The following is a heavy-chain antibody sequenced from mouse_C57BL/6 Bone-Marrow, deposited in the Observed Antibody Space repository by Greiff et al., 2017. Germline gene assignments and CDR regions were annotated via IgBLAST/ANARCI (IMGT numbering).Heavy chain of an antibody. CDR2: IDPSDSYT. CDR3: AGTAQDTFLYYYAMDY. D-gene: IGHD3-2*02. J-gene: IGHJ4*01. Sequence: QVQLQQPGAELVRPGTSVKLSCKASGYTFTSYWMHWVKQRPGQGLEWIGVIDPSDSYTNYNQKFKGKATLTVDTSSSTAYMQLSSLTSEDSAVYYCAGTAQDTFLYYYAMDYWGQGTSVTVSS. V-gene: IGHV1-59*01. CDR1: GYTFTSYW.